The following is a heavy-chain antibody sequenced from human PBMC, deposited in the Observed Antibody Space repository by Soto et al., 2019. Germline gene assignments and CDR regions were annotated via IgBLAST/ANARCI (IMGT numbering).Heavy chain of an antibody. Sequence: SETLSLTCTVSAGSLDSKNHYGRGIRQPPGKRLEWSGNIYYSGSTYYDPSLESRVTISVDTSKNQFSLKLSSVTAADTALYYCVACDSGDYPRYWGQGTLVTVSS. CDR1: AGSLDSKNHY. V-gene: IGHV4-61*01. J-gene: IGHJ4*02. D-gene: IGHD4-17*01. CDR3: VACDSGDYPRY. CDR2: IYYSGST.